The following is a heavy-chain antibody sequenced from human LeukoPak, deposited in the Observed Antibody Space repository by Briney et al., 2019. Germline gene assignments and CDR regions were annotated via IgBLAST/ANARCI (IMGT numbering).Heavy chain of an antibody. Sequence: SETLSLTCTVSGGSISSGGYYWSWIRQPPGKGLEWIGYIYHSGSTYYNPSLKSRVTISVDTSKNQFSLKLSSVTAADTAVYYCARAGYSSGWYGGNYYFDYWGQGTLVSVSS. D-gene: IGHD6-19*01. J-gene: IGHJ4*02. CDR3: ARAGYSSGWYGGNYYFDY. CDR1: GGSISSGGYY. V-gene: IGHV4-61*08. CDR2: IYHSGST.